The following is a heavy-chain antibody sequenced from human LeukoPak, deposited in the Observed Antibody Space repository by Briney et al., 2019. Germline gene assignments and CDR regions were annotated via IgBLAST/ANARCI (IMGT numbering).Heavy chain of an antibody. CDR2: IYYTGST. J-gene: IGHJ4*02. CDR3: ATSRRSEGVEY. D-gene: IGHD3-16*01. CDR1: GGSISSYY. Sequence: SETLSLTCTVSGGSISSYYWSWIRQPPGKGLEWIGYIYYTGSTNYNPSLKSRVTISMDTSKNQFSVKLSSVTAADTAVYYCATSRRSEGVEYWGQGTLVTVSS. V-gene: IGHV4-59*08.